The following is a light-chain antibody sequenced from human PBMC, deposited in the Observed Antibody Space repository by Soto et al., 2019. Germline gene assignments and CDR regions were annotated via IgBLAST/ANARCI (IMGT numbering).Light chain of an antibody. V-gene: IGKV3-20*01. CDR2: GAS. CDR3: QQYGSSPTT. J-gene: IGKJ1*01. Sequence: EVVLTQSPGTLSLSPGERATLSCRASLSVSSSYLAWYQQKPGQAPRLLIYGASSRATGIPDRFSGSGSGTDFTLTISRLEPEDFAVCYCQQYGSSPTTFGQGAKVEIK. CDR1: LSVSSSY.